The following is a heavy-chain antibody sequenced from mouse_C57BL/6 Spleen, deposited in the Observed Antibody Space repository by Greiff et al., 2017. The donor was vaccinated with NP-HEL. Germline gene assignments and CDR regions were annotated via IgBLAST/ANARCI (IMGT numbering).Heavy chain of an antibody. D-gene: IGHD1-2*01. Sequence: QVQLQQSGAELARPGASVKLSCKASGYTFTSYGISWVKQRTGQGLEWIGEIYPRSGNTYYNEKFKGKATLTADKSSSTAYMELRSLTSEDSAVYFCARYGTTADWYFDVWGTGTTVTVSS. V-gene: IGHV1-81*01. CDR3: ARYGTTADWYFDV. CDR1: GYTFTSYG. J-gene: IGHJ1*03. CDR2: IYPRSGNT.